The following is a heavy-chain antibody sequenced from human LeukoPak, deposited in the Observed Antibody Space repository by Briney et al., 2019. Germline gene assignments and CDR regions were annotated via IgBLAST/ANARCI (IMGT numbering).Heavy chain of an antibody. CDR3: ATGSQIREPDY. CDR1: GYTFTGYY. J-gene: IGHJ4*02. CDR2: IVVGSGNT. V-gene: IGHV1-58*02. D-gene: IGHD3-10*01. Sequence: SVKVSCKASGYTFTGYYMHWVRQAPGQGLEWMGWIVVGSGNTNYAQKFQERVTITRDMSTSTAYMELNSLRAEDTAVYYCATGSQIREPDYWGQGTLVTVSS.